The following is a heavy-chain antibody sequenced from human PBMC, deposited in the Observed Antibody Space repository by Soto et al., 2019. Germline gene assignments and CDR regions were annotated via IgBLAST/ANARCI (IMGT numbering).Heavy chain of an antibody. CDR1: GYTFTSYD. CDR2: MNPNSGNT. V-gene: IGHV1-8*02. J-gene: IGHJ3*02. CDR3: ARAPHYDFWSGYPVIDAFDI. D-gene: IGHD3-3*01. Sequence: ASVKVSCKASGYTFTSYDIHWVRQAPGQGLEWMGWMNPNSGNTDYAQKFQGRVTMTRNTSISTAYMELSSLRSEDTAVYYCARAPHYDFWSGYPVIDAFDIWGQGTMVTVSS.